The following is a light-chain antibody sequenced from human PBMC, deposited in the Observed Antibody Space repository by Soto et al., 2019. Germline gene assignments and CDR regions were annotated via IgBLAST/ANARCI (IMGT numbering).Light chain of an antibody. CDR3: QQYNNWPFS. CDR2: DVS. J-gene: IGKJ5*01. CDR1: QVVTTN. V-gene: IGKV3-15*01. Sequence: EIVMTQSPCTLSVSPWERSTLSFRAGQVVTTNFACYQQKSGQSPRPLIYDVSIRATGVPARFSGTGSETDFTLTISGLQSEDSAVYFCQQYNNWPFSFGQGTRLEIK.